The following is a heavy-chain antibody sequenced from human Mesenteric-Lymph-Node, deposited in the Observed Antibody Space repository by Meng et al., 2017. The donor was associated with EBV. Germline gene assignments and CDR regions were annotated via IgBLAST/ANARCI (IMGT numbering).Heavy chain of an antibody. V-gene: IGHV4-61*01. CDR3: ARENPARGNWFDP. CDR1: GGSVSSTSYY. CDR2: VYHSGST. Sequence: VPHQEYLAGRAKPSEPPALTFTVCGGSVSSTSYYWSWIRQPPGKRLEWIGYVYHSGSTTYNPSLKSRVTIAVDTSKNQFSLNLYSVTAADTAVYYCARENPARGNWFDPWGQGALVTVSS. D-gene: IGHD3-10*01. J-gene: IGHJ5*02.